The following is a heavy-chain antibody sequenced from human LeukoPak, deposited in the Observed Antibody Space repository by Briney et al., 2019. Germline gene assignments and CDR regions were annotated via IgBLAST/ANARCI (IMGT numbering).Heavy chain of an antibody. D-gene: IGHD4-17*01. J-gene: IGHJ4*02. CDR3: ARGSMTTVTKIDY. CDR2: IFSGGST. V-gene: IGHV3-53*01. Sequence: GGSLRLSCAASGFTFSSYSMNWVRQAPGKGLEWVSIIFSGGSTYYADSVKGRFTISRDNSKNTLYLQMNSLRAEDTAVYYCARGSMTTVTKIDYWGQGTLVTVSS. CDR1: GFTFSSYS.